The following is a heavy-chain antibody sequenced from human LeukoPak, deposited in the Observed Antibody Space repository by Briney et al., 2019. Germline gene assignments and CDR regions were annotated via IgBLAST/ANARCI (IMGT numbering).Heavy chain of an antibody. J-gene: IGHJ4*02. CDR2: ISRSGRHI. CDR3: ARVAEAAAFDY. CDR1: GFTFSTYS. D-gene: IGHD6-13*01. Sequence: GGSLRLSCAASGFTFSTYSMNWVRQAPGEGLEWVSSISRSGRHIYCADSMKGRFTTSRDNAKNSLYLQMNGLRAEDTAVYYCARVAEAAAFDYWGQGTLVTVSS. V-gene: IGHV3-21*01.